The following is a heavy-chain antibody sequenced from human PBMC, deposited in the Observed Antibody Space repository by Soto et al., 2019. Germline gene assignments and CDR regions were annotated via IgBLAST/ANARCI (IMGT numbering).Heavy chain of an antibody. D-gene: IGHD6-13*01. CDR2: IYYSGST. CDR1: GGSISSNY. V-gene: IGHV4-59*08. Sequence: SETLSLTCTVSGGSISSNYWSWIRQPPGKGLEWIGYIYYSGSTNYNPSLKSRVTISVDTSKNQFSLKLSSVTAADTAVYYCARQGSSSSWYHYYYYGMDVWGQGTTVTVSS. CDR3: ARQGSSSSWYHYYYYGMDV. J-gene: IGHJ6*02.